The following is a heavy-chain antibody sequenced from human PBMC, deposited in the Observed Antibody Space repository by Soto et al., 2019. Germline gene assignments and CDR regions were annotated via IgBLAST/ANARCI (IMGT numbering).Heavy chain of an antibody. CDR1: GFTCSCYW. Sequence: EVQLVESGGGLVQPGGSLRLSCAASGFTCSCYWMSWVRQAPGKGLEWVANIKPDGSEKYYVDSVRGRFTISRDNVENSLNLQMNSLRAEDAALYYCARDEARPLGYWGQGTLVTVSS. J-gene: IGHJ4*02. V-gene: IGHV3-7*01. CDR2: IKPDGSEK. CDR3: ARDEARPLGY. D-gene: IGHD6-6*01.